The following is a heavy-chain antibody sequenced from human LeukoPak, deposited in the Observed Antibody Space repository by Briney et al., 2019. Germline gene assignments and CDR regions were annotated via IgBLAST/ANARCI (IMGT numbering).Heavy chain of an antibody. V-gene: IGHV1-18*01. Sequence: ASVKVSCKASGYTFASYVISWVRQAPGQGLEWMGWISAYNGNTNYAQKLQGRVTMTTDTSTSTAYMELRSLRSDDTAVYYCARANGNGDYDSLNYYYGMDVWGRGTTVTVSS. J-gene: IGHJ6*02. CDR3: ARANGNGDYDSLNYYYGMDV. CDR2: ISAYNGNT. D-gene: IGHD4-17*01. CDR1: GYTFASYV.